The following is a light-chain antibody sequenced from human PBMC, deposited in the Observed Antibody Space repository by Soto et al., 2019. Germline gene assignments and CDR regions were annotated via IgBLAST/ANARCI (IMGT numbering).Light chain of an antibody. J-gene: IGLJ1*01. V-gene: IGLV2-8*01. CDR1: SSDVGGYNY. CDR3: SSYAGSNNQV. Sequence: QSALTQPPSASGSPGQSVTISCTGTSSDVGGYNYVSWYQQHPGKAPKLMIYEVSKRPSGVPDRFSGSKSGNTASPTVSGLQAEDEADYYCSSYAGSNNQVFVTGTKVTVL. CDR2: EVS.